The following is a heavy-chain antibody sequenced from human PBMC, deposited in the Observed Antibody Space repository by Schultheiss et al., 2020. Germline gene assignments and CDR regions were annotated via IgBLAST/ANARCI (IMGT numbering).Heavy chain of an antibody. D-gene: IGHD6-13*01. J-gene: IGHJ4*02. CDR2: ISGSGGST. CDR3: ARPPAAAGIHHFDY. CDR1: GFTFSSHG. V-gene: IGHV3-23*01. Sequence: GGSLRLSCAASGFTFSSHGMHWVRQAPGKGLEWVSAISGSGGSTYYADSVKGRFTISRDISKDTLYLQMNSLTAEDTAVYYCARPPAAAGIHHFDYWGQGTLVTVSS.